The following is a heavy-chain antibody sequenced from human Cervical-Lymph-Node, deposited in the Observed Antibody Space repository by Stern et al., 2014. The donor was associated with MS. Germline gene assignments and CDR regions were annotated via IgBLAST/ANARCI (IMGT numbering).Heavy chain of an antibody. Sequence: EVQLVESGGGLVQPGGSLRLSCAPSGFTFSNFAMTWIRQAPGKGLEWISSSSGSGGKTSYADSVKGRFTISRDNSKNTLELQMDSLRAEDSALYYCTKGFTVTGTGYGVDVWGLGTAVTVSS. D-gene: IGHD6-19*01. V-gene: IGHV3-23*04. J-gene: IGHJ6*02. CDR1: GFTFSNFA. CDR3: TKGFTVTGTGYGVDV. CDR2: SSGSGGKT.